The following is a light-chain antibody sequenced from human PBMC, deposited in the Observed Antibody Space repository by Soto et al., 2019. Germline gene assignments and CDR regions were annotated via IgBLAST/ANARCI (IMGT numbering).Light chain of an antibody. J-gene: IGKJ1*01. CDR3: QQYGSSPPWT. CDR2: GAS. V-gene: IGKV3-20*01. CDR1: QSVCSNY. Sequence: EIVLTQSPGTLSLLPGERATLSCRASQSVCSNYLAWYQQKPGQAPRLLISGASSRATGIPDRFSGSGSGTDFTLTISRLEPEDFAVYYCQQYGSSPPWTFGQGTKVDIK.